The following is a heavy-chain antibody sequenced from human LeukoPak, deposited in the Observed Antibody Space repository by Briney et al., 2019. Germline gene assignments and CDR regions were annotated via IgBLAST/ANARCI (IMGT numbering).Heavy chain of an antibody. D-gene: IGHD6-13*01. CDR2: IYNAGST. V-gene: IGHV3-66*01. CDR3: ARGIAAGGTQFDY. CDR1: GFTFSSYW. Sequence: GGSLRLSCAASGFTFSSYWMSWVRQAPGKGLEWVSIIYNAGSTYYADSVKGRVTISRDKSKNTLYLQMNSLRAEDTAVYYCARGIAAGGTQFDYWGQGTLVTVSS. J-gene: IGHJ4*02.